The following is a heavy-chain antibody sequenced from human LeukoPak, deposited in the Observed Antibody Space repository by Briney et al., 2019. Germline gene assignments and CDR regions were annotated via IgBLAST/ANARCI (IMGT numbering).Heavy chain of an antibody. J-gene: IGHJ4*02. CDR3: AKQYSASPYSFDY. CDR1: GFTFSSYD. Sequence: GRSLRLSCAASGFTFSSYDMHWVRQAPGKGLEWVAVISHDGSNKYYADSVKGRFTISRDNSKNTLYLQMDSLRPEDTAVYYCAKQYSASPYSFDYWGQGTLVTVSS. V-gene: IGHV3-30*18. CDR2: ISHDGSNK. D-gene: IGHD5-12*01.